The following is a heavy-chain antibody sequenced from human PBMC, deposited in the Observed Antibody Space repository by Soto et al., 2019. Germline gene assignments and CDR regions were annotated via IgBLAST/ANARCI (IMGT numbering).Heavy chain of an antibody. CDR2: IYYSGNT. V-gene: IGHV4-59*01. CDR3: ARHPGTDRRNYEAFDI. Sequence: QVRLQESGPGLVKPSETLSLTCTVSGGSISGYYWSWIRQPPGKGLEWIGYIYYSGNTNYNPSLKSRVTMTLDTSKNQFSLNLSSVTAADTALYYCARHPGTDRRNYEAFDIWGQGTIVSVSS. CDR1: GGSISGYY. J-gene: IGHJ3*02. D-gene: IGHD1-7*01.